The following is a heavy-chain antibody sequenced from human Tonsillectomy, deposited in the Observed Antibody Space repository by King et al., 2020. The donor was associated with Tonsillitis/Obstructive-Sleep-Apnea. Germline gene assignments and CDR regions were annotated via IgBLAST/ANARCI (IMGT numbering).Heavy chain of an antibody. Sequence: VQLQESGPGLVKPSETLSLTCTVSGGSISSYYWSWIRQPPGKGLEWIGYIYYSGSTNYNPSLKSRVTISGDTSKNQFSLKLSSVTAADTAVYYCARHWTYDSRPLDAFDIWGQGTMVTVSS. V-gene: IGHV4-59*08. J-gene: IGHJ3*02. CDR3: ARHWTYDSRPLDAFDI. CDR2: IYYSGST. D-gene: IGHD3-22*01. CDR1: GGSISSYY.